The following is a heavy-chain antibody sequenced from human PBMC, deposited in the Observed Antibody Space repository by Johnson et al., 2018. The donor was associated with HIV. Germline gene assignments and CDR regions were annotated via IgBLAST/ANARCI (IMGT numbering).Heavy chain of an antibody. Sequence: VQLVESGGGVVRPGGSLRLSCAASGFTFDDYGMSWVRQAPGKGLEWVSGINWNGGSTGYADSVKGRFTISRDNAKNSLFLQMNSLRADDTAVYYCAKTYYYDSSGSRAFDIWGQGTMVTVSS. CDR1: GFTFDDYG. CDR3: AKTYYYDSSGSRAFDI. D-gene: IGHD3-22*01. J-gene: IGHJ3*02. CDR2: INWNGGST. V-gene: IGHV3-20*04.